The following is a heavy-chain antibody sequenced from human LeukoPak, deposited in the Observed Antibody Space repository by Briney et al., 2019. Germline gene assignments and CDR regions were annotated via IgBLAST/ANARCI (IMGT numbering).Heavy chain of an antibody. Sequence: RPGGSLRLSCAASGFTFSSYAMSWVRQAPGKGLEWVSAISGSGGSTYYADSVKGRFTISRDNSKNTLYLQMNSPRAEDTAVYYCAKDGKELLLCYYFDYWGQGTLVTVSS. CDR2: ISGSGGST. D-gene: IGHD1-26*01. J-gene: IGHJ4*02. V-gene: IGHV3-23*01. CDR3: AKDGKELLLCYYFDY. CDR1: GFTFSSYA.